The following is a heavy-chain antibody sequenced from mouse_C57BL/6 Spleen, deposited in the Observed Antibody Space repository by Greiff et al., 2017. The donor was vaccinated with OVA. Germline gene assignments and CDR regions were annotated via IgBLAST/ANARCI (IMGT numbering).Heavy chain of an antibody. Sequence: VQLQQSGPELVKPGASVKISCKASGYSFTSYYIHWVKQRPGQGLEWIGWIYPGSGNTKYNEKFKGKATLTADTSSSTAYMQLSSLTSEDSAVYYCAFITTVVAHWYFDVWGTGTTVTVSS. V-gene: IGHV1-66*01. D-gene: IGHD1-1*01. CDR3: AFITTVVAHWYFDV. J-gene: IGHJ1*03. CDR1: GYSFTSYY. CDR2: IYPGSGNT.